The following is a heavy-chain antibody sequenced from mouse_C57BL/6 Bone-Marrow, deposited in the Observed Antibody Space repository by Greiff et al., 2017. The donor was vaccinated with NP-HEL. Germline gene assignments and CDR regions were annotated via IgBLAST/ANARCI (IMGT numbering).Heavy chain of an antibody. CDR2: ILPGSGST. J-gene: IGHJ1*03. Sequence: VKLMESGAELMKPGASVKLSCKATGYTFTGYWIEWVKQRPGHGLEWIGEILPGSGSTNYNEKFKGKATFTADTSSNTAYMQLSSLTTEDSAIYYCAREAHYYGSSYWYFDVWGTGTTVTVSS. CDR1: GYTFTGYW. D-gene: IGHD1-1*01. V-gene: IGHV1-9*01. CDR3: AREAHYYGSSYWYFDV.